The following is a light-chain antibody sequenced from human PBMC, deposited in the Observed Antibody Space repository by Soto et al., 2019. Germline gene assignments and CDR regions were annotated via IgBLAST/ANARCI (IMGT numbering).Light chain of an antibody. J-gene: IGKJ3*01. CDR3: QQRSNWRFT. CDR1: QSVSSY. V-gene: IGKV3-11*01. Sequence: EIVLTQSPATLSLSPGERATLSCRASQSVSSYLAWYQQKPGQAPRLLIYDASNRATGIPARFSGSGYGTDFTLTISSLEPEDFAVYYCQQRSNWRFTFGPGTKVDIK. CDR2: DAS.